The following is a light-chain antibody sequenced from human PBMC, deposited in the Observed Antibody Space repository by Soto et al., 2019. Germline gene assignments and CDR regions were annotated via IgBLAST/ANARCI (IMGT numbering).Light chain of an antibody. Sequence: DIKMTQSPSTVSGSVGDRVTMTCRASQTISSWLAWYQQKPGKAPKLLIYKASTLKSGVPSRFSGSGSGTEFTLTISSLQPDDFATYYCQHYNSYSEAFGQGAKVDIK. CDR1: QTISSW. V-gene: IGKV1-5*03. CDR3: QHYNSYSEA. CDR2: KAS. J-gene: IGKJ1*01.